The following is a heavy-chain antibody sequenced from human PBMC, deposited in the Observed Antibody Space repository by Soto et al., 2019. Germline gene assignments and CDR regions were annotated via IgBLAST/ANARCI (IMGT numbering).Heavy chain of an antibody. Sequence: PGGSLRLSCAASGFTFSSYAMSWVRQAPGKGLEWVSAISGSGGSTYYADSVKGRFTISRDNSKNTLYLQMNSLRAEDTAVYYCAKGEGYYDYRPMYYFDYWGQGTLVTVSS. V-gene: IGHV3-23*01. D-gene: IGHD3-22*01. CDR1: GFTFSSYA. J-gene: IGHJ4*02. CDR3: AKGEGYYDYRPMYYFDY. CDR2: ISGSGGST.